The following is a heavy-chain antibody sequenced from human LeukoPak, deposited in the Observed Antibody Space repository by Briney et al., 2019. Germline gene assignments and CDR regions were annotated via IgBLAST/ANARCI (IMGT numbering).Heavy chain of an antibody. D-gene: IGHD3-10*01. CDR3: AASLWFGIYPDY. J-gene: IGHJ4*02. V-gene: IGHV4-34*01. Sequence: SETLSLTCAVYGGSFSGYYWSWIRQPPGKGLEWIGEFNHNWGAKYNPSLKSRVTISVDTSKNHLSLSLNSVTTADTAVYYCAASLWFGIYPDYWGQGSLVTVSS. CDR1: GGSFSGYY. CDR2: FNHNWGA.